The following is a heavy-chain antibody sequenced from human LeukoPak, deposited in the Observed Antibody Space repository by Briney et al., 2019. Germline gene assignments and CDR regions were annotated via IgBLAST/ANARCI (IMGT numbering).Heavy chain of an antibody. Sequence: GGSLRLSCAASGFTFSSYWMHWVRQAPGKGLVWVSRINTDGSSTSYADSVKGRFTISRDNAKNTLYLQMNSLRAEDTAVYYCARGRYYDFWSGYYTGGYWGQGTLVTVSS. CDR2: INTDGSST. J-gene: IGHJ4*02. D-gene: IGHD3-3*01. CDR1: GFTFSSYW. CDR3: ARGRYYDFWSGYYTGGY. V-gene: IGHV3-74*01.